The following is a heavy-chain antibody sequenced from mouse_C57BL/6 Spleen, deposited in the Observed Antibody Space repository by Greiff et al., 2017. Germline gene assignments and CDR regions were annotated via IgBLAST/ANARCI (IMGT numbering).Heavy chain of an antibody. V-gene: IGHV14-4*01. CDR1: GFNIKDDY. D-gene: IGHD2-4*01. J-gene: IGHJ3*01. Sequence: VQLQQSGAELVRPGASVKLSCTASGFNIKDDYMHWVKQRPEQGLEWIGWIDPENGDTAYASKFQGKATITADNSSKTAYLPLSSLPSEDTAVDYCTTPAEYDYLAWFAYGGQGTLVTVSA. CDR3: TTPAEYDYLAWFAY. CDR2: IDPENGDT.